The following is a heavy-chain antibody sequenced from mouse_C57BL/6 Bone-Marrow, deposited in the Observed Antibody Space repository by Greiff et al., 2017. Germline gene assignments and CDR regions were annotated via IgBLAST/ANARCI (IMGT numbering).Heavy chain of an antibody. Sequence: VHLVESGPGLVQPSQSLSITCTVSGFSLTRYGVHWVRQSPGQGLEWLGVIWSGGSTDYNAAFISRLSISKDNSKRQVFFKMNSLQAADTAIYYCARNGGLRSWFAYWGQGTLVTVSA. J-gene: IGHJ3*01. V-gene: IGHV2-2*01. CDR1: GFSLTRYG. CDR2: IWSGGST. CDR3: ARNGGLRSWFAY. D-gene: IGHD2-4*01.